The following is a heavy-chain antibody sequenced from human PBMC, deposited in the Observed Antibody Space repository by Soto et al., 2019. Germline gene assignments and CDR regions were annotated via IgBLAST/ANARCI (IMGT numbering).Heavy chain of an antibody. CDR3: AKLRYFDWSAYNWFEY. CDR1: GFTFSSYA. D-gene: IGHD3-9*01. CDR2: ISGSGATT. J-gene: IGHJ5*01. Sequence: GGPLRLSCAASGFTFSSYAITWVRQAPGKGLEWVSGISGSGATTSYADSVKGRFTVSRDNSKNTLYLQMNSLRVEDTAVYHCAKLRYFDWSAYNWFEYWGQGTPVTVSS. V-gene: IGHV3-23*01.